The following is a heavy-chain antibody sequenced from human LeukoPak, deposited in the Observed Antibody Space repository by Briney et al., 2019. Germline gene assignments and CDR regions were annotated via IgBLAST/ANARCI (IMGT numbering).Heavy chain of an antibody. J-gene: IGHJ6*02. D-gene: IGHD3-16*01. V-gene: IGHV3-23*01. CDR1: GFTFSSYS. Sequence: GGSLRLSCAASGFTFSSYSMNWVRQAPGKGLEWVSAISGSGGSTYYADSVKGRFTISRDNSKNTLYLQMNSLRAEDTAVYYCAKDLLPGGGSYYYYYGMDVWGQGTTVTVSS. CDR3: AKDLLPGGGSYYYYYGMDV. CDR2: ISGSGGST.